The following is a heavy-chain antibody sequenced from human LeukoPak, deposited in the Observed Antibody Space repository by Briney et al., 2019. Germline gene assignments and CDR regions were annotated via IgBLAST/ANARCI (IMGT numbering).Heavy chain of an antibody. Sequence: ASVKVSCKASGYTFTGYYMHWVRQAPGQGLEWMGWINPNSGGTNYAQKFQGRVTMTRDTSISTAYMELSRLRSDDTAVYYCATVRVTDATVDYWGQGTLVTVSS. CDR3: ATVRVTDATVDY. D-gene: IGHD2-21*02. J-gene: IGHJ4*02. V-gene: IGHV1-2*02. CDR2: INPNSGGT. CDR1: GYTFTGYY.